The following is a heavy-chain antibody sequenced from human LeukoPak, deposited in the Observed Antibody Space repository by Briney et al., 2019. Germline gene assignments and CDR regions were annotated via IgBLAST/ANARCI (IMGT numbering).Heavy chain of an antibody. CDR3: ARVRRGDYGEEVLDY. Sequence: ASVKVSCKASGYTFTSNYMHWVRQAPGQGLEWTGVINPSGGSTSYAQKFQGRVTMTRDTSTSTVYMEPSSLRSEDTAVYYCARVRRGDYGEEVLDYWGQGTLVTVSS. CDR1: GYTFTSNY. V-gene: IGHV1-46*01. J-gene: IGHJ4*02. CDR2: INPSGGST. D-gene: IGHD4-17*01.